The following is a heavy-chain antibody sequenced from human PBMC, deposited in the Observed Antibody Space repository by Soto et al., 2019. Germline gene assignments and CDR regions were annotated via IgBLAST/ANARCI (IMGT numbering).Heavy chain of an antibody. CDR3: ARDYGDYVPRNDY. CDR2: IISSDINI. J-gene: IGHJ4*02. Sequence: EVQLVESGGGLIQPGGSLRLSCAASGFTFSRYSMNWVRQAPGKGLEWISYIISSDINIYYADSVKGRFTISRDIAKNSLYLQMNSLRAEDTAVYYCARDYGDYVPRNDYWGQGTLVTVSS. D-gene: IGHD4-17*01. CDR1: GFTFSRYS. V-gene: IGHV3-48*01.